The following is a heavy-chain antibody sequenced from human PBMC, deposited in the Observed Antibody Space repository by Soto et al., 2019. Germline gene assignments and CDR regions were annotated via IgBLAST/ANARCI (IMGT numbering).Heavy chain of an antibody. V-gene: IGHV4-4*02. J-gene: IGHJ4*02. D-gene: IGHD3-22*01. CDR3: ARAKYYYDSSGYPFDY. CDR1: GDSISGNNW. Sequence: PSETLSLTCAVSGDSISGNNWWSWVRQSPGKGLEWIGEIYHTGKATYNPSLKTRVTMSVDKSKIQFSLEVRSVTAADTAVYYCARAKYYYDSSGYPFDYWGQGTLVTAPQ. CDR2: IYHTGKA.